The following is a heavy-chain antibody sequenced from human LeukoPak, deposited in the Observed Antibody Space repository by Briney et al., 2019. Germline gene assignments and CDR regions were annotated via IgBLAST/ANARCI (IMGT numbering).Heavy chain of an antibody. V-gene: IGHV5-51*01. CDR2: IYLGDSDT. CDR1: GYSFTSYW. Sequence: GESLKISCKGSGYSFTSYWIGWVRQMPGKGLEWMGIIYLGDSDTRYSPPFQGQVTISADKSISTAYLQWSSLKASDTAMYYCARLNEEDYYDSSGYYYFDYWGQGTLVTVSS. CDR3: ARLNEEDYYDSSGYYYFDY. J-gene: IGHJ4*02. D-gene: IGHD3-22*01.